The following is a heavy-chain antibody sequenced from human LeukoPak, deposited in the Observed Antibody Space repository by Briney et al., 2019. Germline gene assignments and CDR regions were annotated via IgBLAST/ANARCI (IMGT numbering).Heavy chain of an antibody. CDR3: ARDFGLSVFYYYGMDV. Sequence: ASVTVSCKASGYTFTGYYMHWVRQAPGQGLEWMGRINPNSGGSNYAQKFQGRVTMTRDTSISTAYMELSRLRSDDTAVYYCARDFGLSVFYYYGMDVWGQGTTVTVSS. CDR1: GYTFTGYY. J-gene: IGHJ6*02. V-gene: IGHV1-2*06. CDR2: INPNSGGS. D-gene: IGHD3-3*01.